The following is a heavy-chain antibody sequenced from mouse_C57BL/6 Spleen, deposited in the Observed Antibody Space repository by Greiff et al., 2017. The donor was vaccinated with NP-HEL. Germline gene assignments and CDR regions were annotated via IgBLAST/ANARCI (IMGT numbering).Heavy chain of an antibody. Sequence: EVQLVESGPELVKPGASVKISCKASGYSFTDYNMNWVKQSNGKSLEWIGVINPNYGTTSYNQTFKGKATLTVDQSSSTAYMQLNSLTSEDSAVYYCARAMITTSYFDYWGQGTTLTVSS. D-gene: IGHD2-4*01. CDR1: GYSFTDYN. CDR2: INPNYGTT. CDR3: ARAMITTSYFDY. J-gene: IGHJ2*01. V-gene: IGHV1-39*01.